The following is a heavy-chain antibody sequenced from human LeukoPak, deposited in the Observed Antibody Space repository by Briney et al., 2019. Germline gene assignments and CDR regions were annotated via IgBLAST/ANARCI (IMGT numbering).Heavy chain of an antibody. CDR2: IYYSGST. D-gene: IGHD6-13*01. V-gene: IGHV4-39*07. CDR3: ARDNSSGWYGRWFDP. Sequence: SETLSLTFTVSGGSISSSSYYWGWIRQPPGKGLEWIGSIYYSGSTYYNPSLKSRVTISVDTSKNQFSLKLSSVTAADTAVYYCARDNSSGWYGRWFDPWGQGTLVTVSS. CDR1: GGSISSSSYY. J-gene: IGHJ5*02.